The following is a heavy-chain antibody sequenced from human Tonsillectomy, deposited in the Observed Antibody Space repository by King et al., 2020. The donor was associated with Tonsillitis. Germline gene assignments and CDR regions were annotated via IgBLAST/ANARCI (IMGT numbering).Heavy chain of an antibody. J-gene: IGHJ3*01. CDR3: ARDQSSYDSSGYYSD. CDR2: ISYDGSDK. Sequence: VQLVESGGGVVQPGRSLRLSCAASGFTFSSYGMHWVRQAPGKGLEWVAVISYDGSDKYSVDSVKGRFTISRDNSKNTLYLQMNSLRAEDTAVYYCARDQSSYDSSGYYSDWGQGTMVTVSS. V-gene: IGHV3-30*05. D-gene: IGHD3-22*01. CDR1: GFTFSSYG.